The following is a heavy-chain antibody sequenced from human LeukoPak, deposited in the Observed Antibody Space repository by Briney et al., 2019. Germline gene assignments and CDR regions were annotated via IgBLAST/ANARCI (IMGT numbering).Heavy chain of an antibody. J-gene: IGHJ5*02. CDR1: GVSISSYY. V-gene: IGHV4-4*07. Sequence: PSETLSLTCSVSGVSISSYYWSWIRQPAGRGLEWIGRIYTSGSTHYNPPLKSRVTMSVDTSKNQFSLKLSSVTAADTAVYYCARVGITGTTGVDPWGQGTLVTVSS. CDR3: ARVGITGTTGVDP. D-gene: IGHD1-7*01. CDR2: IYTSGST.